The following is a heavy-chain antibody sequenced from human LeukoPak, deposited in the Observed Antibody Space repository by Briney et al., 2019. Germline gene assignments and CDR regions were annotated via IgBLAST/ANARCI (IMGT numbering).Heavy chain of an antibody. Sequence: ASVKVFCHASGFPFPSYGISWVGQAPGQGREWMGWISAYNGKTNYAQKLQGRVTMTTDTSTSTAYMELRSLRSDDTAVYYCASGPPADYMDVWGKGTAVTVSS. CDR2: ISAYNGKT. V-gene: IGHV1-18*01. D-gene: IGHD2-15*01. CDR1: GFPFPSYG. J-gene: IGHJ6*03. CDR3: ASGPPADYMDV.